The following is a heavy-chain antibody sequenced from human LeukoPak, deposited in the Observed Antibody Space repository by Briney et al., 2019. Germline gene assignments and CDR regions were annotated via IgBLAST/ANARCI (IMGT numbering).Heavy chain of an antibody. D-gene: IGHD6-19*01. CDR3: ARVTAVAGATSTSIFDY. CDR2: FYYNGST. V-gene: IGHV4-59*02. J-gene: IGHJ4*02. CDR1: GGSVSSYY. Sequence: SETLSLTCSVSGGSVSSYYWTWIRQPPGKGLEWIGIFYYNGSTNYNPSLKSRVTISVDTSKNQFSLKLSSVTAADTAVYYCARVTAVAGATSTSIFDYWGQGTLVTVSS.